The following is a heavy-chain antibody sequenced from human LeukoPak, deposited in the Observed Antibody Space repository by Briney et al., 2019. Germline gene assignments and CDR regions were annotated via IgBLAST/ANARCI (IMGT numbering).Heavy chain of an antibody. CDR2: INPNSGGT. V-gene: IGHV1-2*02. CDR3: ARMVDWGDYVFDY. J-gene: IGHJ4*02. CDR1: GYTFTGYY. D-gene: IGHD4-17*01. Sequence: GASVKVSCKASGYTFTGYYMHRVRQAPGQGLEWMGWINPNSGGTNYAQKFQGRVTMTRDTSISTAYMELSRLRSDDTAVYYCARMVDWGDYVFDYWGQGTLVTVSS.